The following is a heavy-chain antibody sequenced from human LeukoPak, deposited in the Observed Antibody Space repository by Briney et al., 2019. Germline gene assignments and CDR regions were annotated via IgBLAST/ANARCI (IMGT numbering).Heavy chain of an antibody. J-gene: IGHJ3*02. Sequence: GGSLRLSCTTSGFTFSDYSMHWVRQDPGKGLEYVSTISTDGGTTYYANPVKGRFTISRDNSKNTLFLQMGSLRAEDTAVYYCARDSMVRGGGAFDIWGQGTMVTVSS. CDR1: GFTFSDYS. D-gene: IGHD3-10*01. CDR3: ARDSMVRGGGAFDI. CDR2: ISTDGGTT. V-gene: IGHV3-64*01.